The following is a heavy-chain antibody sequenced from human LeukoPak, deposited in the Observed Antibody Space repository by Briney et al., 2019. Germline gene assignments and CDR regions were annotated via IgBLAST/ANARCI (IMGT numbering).Heavy chain of an antibody. Sequence: GGSLRLSCAASGFTFSSYEMNWVRQAPGKGPEWVSYISSSGSTIYYADSVKGRFTISRDNAKNSLYLQMNSLRAEDTAVYYCARHYGDWYFDLWGRGTLVTVSS. J-gene: IGHJ2*01. D-gene: IGHD4-17*01. CDR1: GFTFSSYE. V-gene: IGHV3-48*03. CDR3: ARHYGDWYFDL. CDR2: ISSSGSTI.